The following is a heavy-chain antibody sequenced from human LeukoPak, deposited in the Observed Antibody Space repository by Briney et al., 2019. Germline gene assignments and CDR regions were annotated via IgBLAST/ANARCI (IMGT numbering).Heavy chain of an antibody. CDR1: GDSVSSNSAA. Sequence: SQTLSLTCAISGDSVSSNSAAWNWIRQSPSRGLEWLGRTYYRSKWYNDYAVSAKSRITINPDTSKNQFSLQLNSVTPEDTAVYYCARVNEWFHDNWFDPWGQGTLVTVSS. D-gene: IGHD3-3*01. CDR2: TYYRSKWYN. J-gene: IGHJ5*02. V-gene: IGHV6-1*01. CDR3: ARVNEWFHDNWFDP.